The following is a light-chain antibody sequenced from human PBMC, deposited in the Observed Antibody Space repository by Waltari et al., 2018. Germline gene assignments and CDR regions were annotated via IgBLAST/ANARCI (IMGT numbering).Light chain of an antibody. CDR2: SAS. J-gene: IGKJ1*01. CDR3: QQNTAGPRT. Sequence: DTQMTQSPSSLSASVGDRVTIRCRASQNINSYLHWYQQKPGKGPKLLISSASTVKNGVSSRFSGSGSGTYFTLTINNLQPDDLGTYYCQQNTAGPRTFGQGTKVEIK. CDR1: QNINSY. V-gene: IGKV1-39*01.